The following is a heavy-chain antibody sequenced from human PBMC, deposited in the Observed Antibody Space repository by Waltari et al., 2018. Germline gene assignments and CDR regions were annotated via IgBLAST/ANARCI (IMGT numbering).Heavy chain of an antibody. Sequence: EVQLVESGGGLVQPGESLKLSCVASGFSFSGSAMHWVRQASGKGREGVGRIRTKAKNYATGYGASVKGRFTISRDDSKNTTYLQMNSLKTEDTAVYYCSRPPYGDTDYWGQGTLVTVSS. CDR2: IRTKAKNYAT. D-gene: IGHD4-17*01. V-gene: IGHV3-73*02. CDR3: SRPPYGDTDY. J-gene: IGHJ4*02. CDR1: GFSFSGSA.